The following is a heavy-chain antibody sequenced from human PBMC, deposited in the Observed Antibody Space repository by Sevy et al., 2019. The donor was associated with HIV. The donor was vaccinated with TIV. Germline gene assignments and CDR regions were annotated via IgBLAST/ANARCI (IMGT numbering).Heavy chain of an antibody. V-gene: IGHV3-15*07. CDR2: IKGNTDGETT. CDR1: GFNISSAS. J-gene: IGHJ4*02. Sequence: GGSLRLSCGGSGFNISSASMNWVRQAPGKGLEWVGRIKGNTDGETTDYAAPVKGRFNISRDDSGKTVYVQLNSVKTEDTAMYFCTTRPYGSIIDYWGQGTLVTVSS. D-gene: IGHD3-10*01. CDR3: TTRPYGSIIDY.